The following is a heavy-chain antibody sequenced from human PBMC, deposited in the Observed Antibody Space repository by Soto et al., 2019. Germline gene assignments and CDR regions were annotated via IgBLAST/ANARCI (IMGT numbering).Heavy chain of an antibody. CDR1: GVSISDGSYY. CDR2: IYFSGST. J-gene: IGHJ4*02. V-gene: IGHV4-31*03. Sequence: PSETLSLTCNVSGVSISDGSYYWTWIRQHPGKCPEWIGYIYFSGSTYYNPSLKSRVTISVDASENQFSLKLASVSAADTAVYYCARGGSTGFYWGQGTLVTVSS. CDR3: ARGGSTGFY. D-gene: IGHD2-2*01.